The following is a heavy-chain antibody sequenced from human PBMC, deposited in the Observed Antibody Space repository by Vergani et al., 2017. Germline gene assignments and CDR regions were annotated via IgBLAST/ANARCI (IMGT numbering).Heavy chain of an antibody. J-gene: IGHJ5*02. CDR2: MYHSGST. V-gene: IGHV4-59*01. D-gene: IGHD3-10*01. Sequence: QVRLQESGPGLVKPSETLSLTCSVSGGSMSGYSWSWIRQPPGKELEWIGYMYHSGSTTYNPSLETRVTISGDTSKTQFSLKLNSVTAADTAVYYCGRVADLYGLGSRLLDLWGQGILVTVSS. CDR3: GRVADLYGLGSRLLDL. CDR1: GGSMSGYS.